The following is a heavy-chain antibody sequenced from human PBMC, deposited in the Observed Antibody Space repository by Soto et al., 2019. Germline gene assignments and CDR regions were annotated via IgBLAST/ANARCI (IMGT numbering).Heavy chain of an antibody. CDR3: AKDLRDGWALDH. CDR1: GDSVSTNTAT. Sequence: PSQTLSLTCAISGDSVSTNTATWNWIRKSPSRGLEWLGRTYYNSIWYTDFGPSLKSRITISPDTSKNQFSLQLKSVTPEDTAVYYCAKDLRDGWALDHWGQGALVTVSS. D-gene: IGHD6-19*01. J-gene: IGHJ4*02. CDR2: TYYNSIWYT. V-gene: IGHV6-1*01.